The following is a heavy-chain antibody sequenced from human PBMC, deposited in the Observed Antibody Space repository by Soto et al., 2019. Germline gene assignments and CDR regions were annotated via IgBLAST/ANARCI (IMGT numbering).Heavy chain of an antibody. J-gene: IGHJ3*02. CDR3: AAGEVGYGDYVDAFDI. CDR1: GFTFTSSA. CDR2: IVVGSGNT. Sequence: SVKVSFKASGFTFTSSAMQWVRQARGQRLEWIGWIVVGSGNTNYAQKFQERVTITRDMSTSTAYMELSSLRSEDTAVYYCAAGEVGYGDYVDAFDIWGQGTMVTVSS. D-gene: IGHD4-17*01. V-gene: IGHV1-58*02.